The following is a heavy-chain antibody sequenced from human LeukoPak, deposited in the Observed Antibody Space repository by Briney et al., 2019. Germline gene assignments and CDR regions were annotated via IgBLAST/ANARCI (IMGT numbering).Heavy chain of an antibody. CDR1: GFIFGDYV. D-gene: IGHD2-2*02. J-gene: IGHJ6*02. CDR3: TRGRTIVVVPAAIRRDYYYGMDV. V-gene: IGHV3-49*04. CDR2: IRSKAYGGTT. Sequence: PGGSLRLSCIASGFIFGDYVMSWVRQAPGKGLEWVGFIRSKAYGGTTAYAASVKGRFTISRDDSKSIAYLQMNSLKTEDTAVYYCTRGRTIVVVPAAIRRDYYYGMDVWGQGTTVTVSS.